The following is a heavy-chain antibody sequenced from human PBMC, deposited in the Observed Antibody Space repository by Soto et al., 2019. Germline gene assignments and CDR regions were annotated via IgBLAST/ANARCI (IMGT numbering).Heavy chain of an antibody. Sequence: EVQLLESGGGLVQPGGSLRLSCAASGFIFTNYAMSWVRQAPGKGLEWVSSIGRSGDTYYADSVRGRFTISRDDSKNTLYLQLNSLRAEDTAVYNCAKNYFMDVWDKGTTVTVSS. CDR2: IGRSGDT. J-gene: IGHJ6*03. V-gene: IGHV3-23*01. CDR3: AKNYFMDV. CDR1: GFIFTNYA. D-gene: IGHD3-10*01.